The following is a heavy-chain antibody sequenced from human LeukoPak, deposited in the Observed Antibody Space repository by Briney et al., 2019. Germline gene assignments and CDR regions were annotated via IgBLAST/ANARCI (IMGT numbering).Heavy chain of an antibody. D-gene: IGHD6-13*01. V-gene: IGHV1-18*01. CDR3: AREQQLGSWYNWFDP. J-gene: IGHJ5*02. Sequence: ASVKVSCKASGYTFTSYGISWVRQAPGQGLEWMGWISAYNGDTNYAQKLQGRVTMTTETSTNTAYMDLRSLTSADTAVYYCAREQQLGSWYNWFDPWGQGTLVTVSS. CDR1: GYTFTSYG. CDR2: ISAYNGDT.